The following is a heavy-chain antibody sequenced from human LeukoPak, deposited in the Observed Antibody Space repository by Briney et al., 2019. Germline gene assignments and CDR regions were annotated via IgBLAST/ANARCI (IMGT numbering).Heavy chain of an antibody. V-gene: IGHV3-7*01. CDR2: IKKDVNEN. D-gene: IGHD6-19*01. CDR1: GFTFSSHW. J-gene: IGHJ4*02. CDR3: ARGRKWVAVAFFDY. Sequence: PGGSLRLSCAASGFTFSSHWMTWIRQAPGKGLEWVASIKKDVNENYYVESVKGRFTISRDNAKNSLYLLMNSLRVEDTAVYYCARGRKWVAVAFFDYWGQGTLVTVSS.